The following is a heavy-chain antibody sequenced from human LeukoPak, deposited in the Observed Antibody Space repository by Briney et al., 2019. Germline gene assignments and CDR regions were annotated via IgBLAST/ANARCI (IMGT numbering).Heavy chain of an antibody. Sequence: GGSLRLSCAASGFTVSSNYMSWVRQAPGKGLEWISIIYSGGSTFYADSVKGRFTISRDNSKNTLYLQMNSLRAEDTAVYYCARGGSYLSAFDIWGQGTMVTVSS. CDR3: ARGGSYLSAFDI. V-gene: IGHV3-53*01. CDR2: IYSGGST. CDR1: GFTVSSNY. D-gene: IGHD1-26*01. J-gene: IGHJ3*02.